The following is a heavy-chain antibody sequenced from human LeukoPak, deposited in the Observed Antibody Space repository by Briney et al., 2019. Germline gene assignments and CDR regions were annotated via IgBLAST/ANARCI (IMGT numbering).Heavy chain of an antibody. J-gene: IGHJ4*02. D-gene: IGHD5-24*01. CDR2: IYYSGST. CDR1: GGSISSSSYY. Sequence: SETLSLTCTVSGGSISSSSYYWGWIRQPPGKGLEWIGSIYYSGSTYYNPSLKSRVTISVDTSKNQFSLKLSSVTAADTAVYYCAGGRRDAYNYNYWGQGTLVTVSS. CDR3: AGGRRDAYNYNY. V-gene: IGHV4-39*07.